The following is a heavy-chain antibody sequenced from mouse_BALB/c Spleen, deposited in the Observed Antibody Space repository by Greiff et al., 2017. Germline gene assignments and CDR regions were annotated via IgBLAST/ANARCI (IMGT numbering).Heavy chain of an antibody. CDR3: ASWEEYGNLAWFAY. J-gene: IGHJ3*01. D-gene: IGHD2-10*02. V-gene: IGHV14-3*02. CDR1: GFNIKDTY. CDR2: IDPANGNT. Sequence: EVQLQQSGAELVKPGASVKLSCTASGFNIKDTYMHWVKQRPEQGLEWIGRIDPANGNTKYDPKFQGKATITADTSSNTAYLQLSSLTSEDTAVYYCASWEEYGNLAWFAYWGQGTLVTVSA.